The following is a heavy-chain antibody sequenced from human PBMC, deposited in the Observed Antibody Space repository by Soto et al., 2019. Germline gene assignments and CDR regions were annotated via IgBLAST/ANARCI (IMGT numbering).Heavy chain of an antibody. V-gene: IGHV4-38-2*01. CDR1: SDSVIRTSY. CDR2: MFHSGST. CDR3: ARLGAYYQSLDP. Sequence: SETLSLTCAVSSDSVIRTSYRGWVRQSPGKGLEWIADMFHSGSTNYSPSLESRVTLSVDKSKSQFSLRLTSVTAADTAVYYCARLGAYYQSLDPWGPGTLVTVSS. D-gene: IGHD2-21*01. J-gene: IGHJ5*02.